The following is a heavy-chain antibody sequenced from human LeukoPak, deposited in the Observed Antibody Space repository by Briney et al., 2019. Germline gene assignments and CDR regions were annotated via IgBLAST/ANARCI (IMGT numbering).Heavy chain of an antibody. CDR1: GYTFTSYY. Sequence: ASVTVSCKASGYTFTSYYMHWMRQAPGQGLEWMGIINPSGGSTSYAQKFQGRVTMTRDTSTSTVYMELSSLRSEDTAVYYCARDGCSSTSCYEGYNWFDPWGQGTLVTVSS. V-gene: IGHV1-46*01. J-gene: IGHJ5*02. CDR2: INPSGGST. D-gene: IGHD2-2*01. CDR3: ARDGCSSTSCYEGYNWFDP.